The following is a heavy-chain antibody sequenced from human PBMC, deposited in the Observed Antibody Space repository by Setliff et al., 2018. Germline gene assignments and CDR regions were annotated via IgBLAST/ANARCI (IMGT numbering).Heavy chain of an antibody. CDR2: IRNKDNSYTT. Sequence: QTGGSLRLSCAASGFTFSAHYMDWLRQAPGKGLEWVGRIRNKDNSYTTEYAASVKGRFTTSRDDSKSIAYLRMNSLKIEDTAVYYCTRDFWPESSGFAFGQWGQGTLVTVSS. V-gene: IGHV3-72*01. CDR3: TRDFWPESSGFAFGQ. J-gene: IGHJ4*02. D-gene: IGHD3-22*01. CDR1: GFTFSAHY.